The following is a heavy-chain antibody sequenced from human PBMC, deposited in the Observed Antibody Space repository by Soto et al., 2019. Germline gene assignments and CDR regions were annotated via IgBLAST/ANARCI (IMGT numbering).Heavy chain of an antibody. Sequence: EVQLVESGGVVVQPGGSLRLSCAASGFTFDDYTMHWVRQAPGKGLEWVSLISWDGGSTYYADSVKGRFTISRDNSKNSLYLQMNSLRTEDTALYYCAKDARYSSGGFDYWGQGTLVTVSS. CDR2: ISWDGGST. CDR1: GFTFDDYT. CDR3: AKDARYSSGGFDY. D-gene: IGHD6-19*01. V-gene: IGHV3-43*01. J-gene: IGHJ4*02.